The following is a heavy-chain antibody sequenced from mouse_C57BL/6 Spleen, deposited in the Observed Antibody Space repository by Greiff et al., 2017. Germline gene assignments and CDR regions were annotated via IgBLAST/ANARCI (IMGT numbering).Heavy chain of an antibody. CDR2: ISNGGGST. V-gene: IGHV5-12*01. D-gene: IGHD1-1*01. CDR3: ARGITTVVGYAMDY. J-gene: IGHJ4*01. Sequence: EVQLVESGGGLVQPGGSLKLSCAASGFTFSDYYMYWVRQTPEKRLEWVAYISNGGGSTYYPDTVKGRFTISRDNAKNTLYLQMSRLKSEDTAMYYCARGITTVVGYAMDYWGQGTSVTVSS. CDR1: GFTFSDYY.